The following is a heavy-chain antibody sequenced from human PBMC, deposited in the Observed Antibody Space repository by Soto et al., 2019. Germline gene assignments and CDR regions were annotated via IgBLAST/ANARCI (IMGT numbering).Heavy chain of an antibody. CDR3: ARGLPSPYSYGYQGRFDP. CDR2: ISSSGSTI. J-gene: IGHJ5*02. Sequence: GGSLRLSCAASGFTFSDYYMSWIRQAPGKGLEWVSYISSSGSTIYYADSVKGRFTISRDNAKNSLYLQMNSLRAEDTAVYYCARGLPSPYSYGYQGRFDPWGQGTLVTVSS. CDR1: GFTFSDYY. V-gene: IGHV3-11*04. D-gene: IGHD5-18*01.